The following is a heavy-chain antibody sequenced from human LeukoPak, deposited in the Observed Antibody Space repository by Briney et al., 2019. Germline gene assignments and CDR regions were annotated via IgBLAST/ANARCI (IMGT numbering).Heavy chain of an antibody. CDR3: ATVYWYFDL. V-gene: IGHV3-15*01. J-gene: IGHJ2*01. CDR1: GFTFTNAW. CDR2: IRSKTDGGST. Sequence: GGSLRLSCAASGFTFTNAWMSWIRQAPGKGLEWVGLIRSKTDGGSTDYAASVKGRFTISRDDSKNTLHLQMSSLKTEDTALYYCATVYWYFDLWGLGTLVSVSA.